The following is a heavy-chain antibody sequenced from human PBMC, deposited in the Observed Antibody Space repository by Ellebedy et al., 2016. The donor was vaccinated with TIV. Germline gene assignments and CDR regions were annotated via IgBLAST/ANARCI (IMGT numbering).Heavy chain of an antibody. CDR1: GFTFSTYN. D-gene: IGHD3-16*02. CDR2: ISNSGKYI. V-gene: IGHV3-21*01. CDR3: AGTFASYDYVWGSYRPPGAFDI. J-gene: IGHJ3*02. Sequence: GESLKISCAASGFTFSTYNMNWVRQAPGQGLEWVSSISNSGKYIYYADSVKGRFTISRDNAKNSLYLQMNSLRAEDTAVFYCAGTFASYDYVWGSYRPPGAFDIWGQGTMVTVSS.